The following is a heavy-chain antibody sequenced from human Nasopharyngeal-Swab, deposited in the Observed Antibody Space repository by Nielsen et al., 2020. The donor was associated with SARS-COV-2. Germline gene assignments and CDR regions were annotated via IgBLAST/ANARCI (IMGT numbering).Heavy chain of an antibody. V-gene: IGHV4-39*07. CDR3: ARERGRGGIWNYYYYYMDV. CDR2: VYYSGIT. J-gene: IGHJ6*03. CDR1: GGSLTSSSYY. Sequence: SETLSLTCTVSGGSLTSSSYYWGWIRQPPGKGLEWIGSVYYSGITYYNPSLKSRVTISVDTSKNQFSLKLSSVTAADTAVYYCARERGRGGIWNYYYYYMDVWGKGTTVTVSS. D-gene: IGHD3-10*01.